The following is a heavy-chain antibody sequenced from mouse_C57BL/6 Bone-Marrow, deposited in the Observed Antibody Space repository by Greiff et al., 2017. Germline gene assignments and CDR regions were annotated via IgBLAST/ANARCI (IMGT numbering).Heavy chain of an antibody. Sequence: EVQVVESGGGLVQPGGSLKLSCAASGFTFSDYYMYWVRQTPEKRLEWVAYISNGGGSTYYPDTVKGRFTISRDNAKNTLYLQMSRLKSEDTAMYYCARQGDYDPWFAYWGQGTLVTVSA. CDR2: ISNGGGST. J-gene: IGHJ3*01. CDR1: GFTFSDYY. D-gene: IGHD2-4*01. V-gene: IGHV5-12*01. CDR3: ARQGDYDPWFAY.